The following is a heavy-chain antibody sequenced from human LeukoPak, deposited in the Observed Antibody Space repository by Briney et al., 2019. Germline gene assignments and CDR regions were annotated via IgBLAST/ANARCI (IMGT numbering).Heavy chain of an antibody. Sequence: GGSLRPSCAASGFTFSSYWMSWVRQAPGKGLEWVANIKQDGSEKYYVDSVKGRFTISRDNAKNSLYLQMNSLRAEDTAVYYCARGESDRIAAARYNWFDPWGQGTLVTVSS. CDR2: IKQDGSEK. CDR1: GFTFSSYW. V-gene: IGHV3-7*01. CDR3: ARGESDRIAAARYNWFDP. D-gene: IGHD6-13*01. J-gene: IGHJ5*02.